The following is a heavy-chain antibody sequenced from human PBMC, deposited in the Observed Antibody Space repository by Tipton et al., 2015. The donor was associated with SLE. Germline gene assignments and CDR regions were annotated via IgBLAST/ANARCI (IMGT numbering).Heavy chain of an antibody. CDR1: GFTFSSYG. V-gene: IGHV3-30*02. CDR3: AKENYDSSGYYYSNWYFDL. D-gene: IGHD3-22*01. Sequence: SLRLSCAASGFTFSSYGMHWVRQAPGKGLEWVAFIRYDGSNKYYADSVKGRFTISRDNSKNTLYLQMNSLRAEDTAVYYCAKENYDSSGYYYSNWYFDLWGRGTLVTVSS. J-gene: IGHJ2*01. CDR2: IRYDGSNK.